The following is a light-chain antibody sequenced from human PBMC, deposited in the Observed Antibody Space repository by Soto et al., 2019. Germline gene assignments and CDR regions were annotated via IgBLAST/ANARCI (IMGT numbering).Light chain of an antibody. CDR1: QSISSY. CDR2: AAS. V-gene: IGKV1-39*01. Sequence: DIQMTQSPSSLSASVGDRVTITCRASQSISSYLNWYQQKPGKAPKLLIYAASSLQSGVPSRFSGSGSGTDFTLTINSPQPEDFATYYCQQSYSAPRTFGQGTKVDIK. J-gene: IGKJ1*01. CDR3: QQSYSAPRT.